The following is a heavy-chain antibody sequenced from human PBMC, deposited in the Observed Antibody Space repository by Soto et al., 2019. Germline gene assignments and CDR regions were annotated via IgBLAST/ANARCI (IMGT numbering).Heavy chain of an antibody. J-gene: IGHJ6*02. D-gene: IGHD1-26*01. CDR3: ARAVRELRLGMDV. CDR2: IGTAGDT. CDR1: GFTFSSYD. Sequence: EVQLVESGGGLVQPGGSLRLSCAASGFTFSSYDMDWVRQATGKGLEWVSAIGTAGDTYYPGSVKGRFTISRENAKNSLYLQMNSLRAGDTAVYYCARAVRELRLGMDVWGQGTTVTVSS. V-gene: IGHV3-13*01.